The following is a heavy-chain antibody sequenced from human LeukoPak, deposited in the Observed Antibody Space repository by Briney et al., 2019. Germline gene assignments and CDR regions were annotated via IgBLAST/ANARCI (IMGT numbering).Heavy chain of an antibody. V-gene: IGHV4-59*01. CDR2: ISYSGST. Sequence: SETLSLTCTVSGGSISGYYWSWIRQPPGKGLEWIGCISYSGSTKYNPSPKSRVSISLDTSKKQFSLHLSSVTAADTAIYYCVRDFDAWSAIDIWGQGTMVTVSS. CDR1: GGSISGYY. D-gene: IGHD3-3*01. CDR3: VRDFDAWSAIDI. J-gene: IGHJ3*02.